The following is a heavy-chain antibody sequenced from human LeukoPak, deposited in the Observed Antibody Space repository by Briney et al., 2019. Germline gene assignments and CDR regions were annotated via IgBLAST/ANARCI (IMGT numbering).Heavy chain of an antibody. Sequence: GRSLRLSCAASGFTFSRYGIHWVRQAPGKGLEWVSIISSAGTTYYADSVKGRFTISRDNSKNTVYLQVNSLRDEDTAVYYCARDLEAANTYYFDYWGQGTMVTVSS. D-gene: IGHD6-13*01. J-gene: IGHJ4*02. CDR3: ARDLEAANTYYFDY. CDR2: ISSAGTT. V-gene: IGHV3-66*01. CDR1: GFTFSRYG.